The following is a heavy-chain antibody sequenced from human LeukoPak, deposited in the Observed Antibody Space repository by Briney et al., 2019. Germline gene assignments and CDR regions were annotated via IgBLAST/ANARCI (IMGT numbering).Heavy chain of an antibody. Sequence: SETLSLTCTVSGDSIINYYWSWIRQSPGKGLEWIGYIYYSGSTKYNPSLKSRVTISVDTSKNQFSLKLSSVTAADTAVYYCARGGYCSSTSCYNNWFDPWGQGTLVTVSS. CDR2: IYYSGST. D-gene: IGHD2-2*02. CDR3: ARGGYCSSTSCYNNWFDP. V-gene: IGHV4-59*08. CDR1: GDSIINYY. J-gene: IGHJ5*02.